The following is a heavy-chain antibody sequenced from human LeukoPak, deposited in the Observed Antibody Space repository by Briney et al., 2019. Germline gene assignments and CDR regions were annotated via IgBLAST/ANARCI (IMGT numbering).Heavy chain of an antibody. CDR3: AKDKANWNYVSDAFDF. V-gene: IGHV3-30*02. Sequence: PGGSLRLSCAVSGIMFNRFGMHWVRQAPGKGLEWVAFIRFDAGNEYYADSVKGRFTVSRDNSRNTLYLQMNSLRTEDTAVYYCAKDKANWNYVSDAFDFWGQGTLVTVSS. CDR1: GIMFNRFG. CDR2: IRFDAGNE. D-gene: IGHD1-7*01. J-gene: IGHJ3*01.